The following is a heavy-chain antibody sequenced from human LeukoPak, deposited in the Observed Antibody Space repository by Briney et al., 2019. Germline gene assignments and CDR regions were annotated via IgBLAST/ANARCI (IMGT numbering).Heavy chain of an antibody. CDR3: ARARGSGYCSGGSCYLVDYYYGMDV. CDR1: GFIFSSYA. V-gene: IGHV3-23*01. CDR2: ISGSGGSI. D-gene: IGHD2-15*01. Sequence: GGSLRLSCATSGFIFSSYAMSWVRQAPGRGLEWVSSISGSGGSIYYADSVKGRFTISRDNSKNTLYLQMNSLRAEDTAVYYCARARGSGYCSGGSCYLVDYYYGMDVWGQGTTVTVSS. J-gene: IGHJ6*02.